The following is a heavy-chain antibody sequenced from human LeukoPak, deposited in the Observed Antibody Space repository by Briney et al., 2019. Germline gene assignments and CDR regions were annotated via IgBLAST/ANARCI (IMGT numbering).Heavy chain of an antibody. CDR2: IWYDGSNK. CDR1: GFTFSSYS. J-gene: IGHJ4*02. Sequence: PGGSLRLSCAASGFTFSSYSMNWVRQAPGKGLEWVAVIWYDGSNKYYADSVKGRFTISRDNSKNTLYLQMNSLRAEDTAVYYCARDRYSGYEVDYWGQGTLVTVSS. CDR3: ARDRYSGYEVDY. D-gene: IGHD5-12*01. V-gene: IGHV3-33*08.